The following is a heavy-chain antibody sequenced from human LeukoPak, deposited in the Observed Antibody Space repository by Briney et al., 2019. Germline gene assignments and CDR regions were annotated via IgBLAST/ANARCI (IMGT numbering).Heavy chain of an antibody. CDR1: GGSFSGYY. CDR3: AGGATPGVF. Sequence: SETLSLTCGVYGGSFSGYYWTWIRQPPGKGLEWIGEISHSGSTNYIPSLKSRVTMSLDTSKNQISLNLTSVPAAATAVYYCAGGATPGVFWGQGTLVTVSS. CDR2: ISHSGST. D-gene: IGHD3-10*01. J-gene: IGHJ4*02. V-gene: IGHV4-34*01.